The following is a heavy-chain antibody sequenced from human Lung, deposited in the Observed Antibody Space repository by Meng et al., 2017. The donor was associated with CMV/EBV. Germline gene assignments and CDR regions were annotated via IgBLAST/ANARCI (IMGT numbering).Heavy chain of an antibody. CDR2: ISGGSDYM. D-gene: IGHD6-13*01. V-gene: IGHV3-21*01. J-gene: IGHJ4*02. CDR3: TKDRGLASGWFIH. Sequence: ETLSLXCVASGFTFSSYTMNWVRQAPGKGLEWVSSISGGSDYMYYADSMKGRVTISRDNAKNSLFLQLNSLRAEDTAVYYCTKDRGLASGWFIHWGQGTLVTVSS. CDR1: GFTFSSYT.